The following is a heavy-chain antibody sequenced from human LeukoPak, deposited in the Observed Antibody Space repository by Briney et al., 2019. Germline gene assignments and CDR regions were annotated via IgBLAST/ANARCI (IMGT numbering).Heavy chain of an antibody. Sequence: PGGSLRLSCAASGFTFSNAWMSWVRQAPGKGLEWVGRIKSKTDGGTTDYTAPVKGRFTISRDDSKNTLYLQMNSLKTEDTAVYYCTCRYRTPMVRGVSGYWGQGTLVTVSS. J-gene: IGHJ4*02. CDR3: TCRYRTPMVRGVSGY. CDR2: IKSKTDGGTT. CDR1: GFTFSNAW. D-gene: IGHD3-10*01. V-gene: IGHV3-15*01.